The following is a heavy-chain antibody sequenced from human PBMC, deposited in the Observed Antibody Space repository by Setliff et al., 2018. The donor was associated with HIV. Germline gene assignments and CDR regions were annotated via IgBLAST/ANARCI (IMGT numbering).Heavy chain of an antibody. Sequence: SETPSLTCSVSGVSVGSGDYYWHWIRQHPEKALEWVGYIFHSGDTYYNPSLKSRISMSVDTSKNQFSLELTSLTAADTAVYYCATRPRIAARPFDYWGQGMLVTVSS. J-gene: IGHJ4*02. CDR2: IFHSGDT. CDR1: GVSVGSGDYY. CDR3: ATRPRIAARPFDY. V-gene: IGHV4-31*03. D-gene: IGHD6-6*01.